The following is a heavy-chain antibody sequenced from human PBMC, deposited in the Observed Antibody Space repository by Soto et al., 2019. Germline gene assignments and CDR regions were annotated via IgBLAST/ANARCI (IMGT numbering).Heavy chain of an antibody. CDR3: ARSVGASYYYYYGMDV. V-gene: IGHV1-18*01. D-gene: IGHD1-26*01. Sequence: QVQLVQSGAEVKKPGASVKVSCKASGYTFTSYGISWVRQAPGQGLEWMGWISAYNGNTNNAQKLQGRVTMTTDTSTSTAYMELRSLRSDDTAVYYCARSVGASYYYYYGMDVWGQGTTVTVSS. CDR1: GYTFTSYG. CDR2: ISAYNGNT. J-gene: IGHJ6*02.